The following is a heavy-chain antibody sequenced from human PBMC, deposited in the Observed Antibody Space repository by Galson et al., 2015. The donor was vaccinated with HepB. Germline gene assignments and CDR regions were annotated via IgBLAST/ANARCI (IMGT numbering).Heavy chain of an antibody. CDR3: GRGNEGSNLGY. CDR2: IKEDGSEV. Sequence: SLRLSCAGSGFTFSNRWMSWVRQAPEKGLEWVAHIKEDGSEVYYVDSVKGRFTISRDSAQRSIYLQMNSLRAEDTAVYYCGRGNEGSNLGYWGHGTLVTVSS. J-gene: IGHJ4*01. D-gene: IGHD6-13*01. CDR1: GFTFSNRW. V-gene: IGHV3-7*01.